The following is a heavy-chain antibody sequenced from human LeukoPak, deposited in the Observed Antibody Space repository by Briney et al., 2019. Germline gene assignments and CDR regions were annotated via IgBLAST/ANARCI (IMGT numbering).Heavy chain of an antibody. Sequence: PSETLSLTCTVSGGSISSYYWSWIRQPPGKGLEWIGYIYYSGSTNYNPSLKSRVTISVDASKNQFSLKLSSVTAADTAVYYCARVTYYYAFWSGYRTAGVAFDIWGQGTMVTVSS. D-gene: IGHD3-3*01. CDR1: GGSISSYY. J-gene: IGHJ3*02. CDR3: ARVTYYYAFWSGYRTAGVAFDI. V-gene: IGHV4-59*01. CDR2: IYYSGST.